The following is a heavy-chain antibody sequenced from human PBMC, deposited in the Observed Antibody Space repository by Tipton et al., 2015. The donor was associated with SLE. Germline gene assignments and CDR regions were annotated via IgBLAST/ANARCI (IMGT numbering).Heavy chain of an antibody. V-gene: IGHV4-39*07. CDR1: GGSISSNVYY. Sequence: TLSLTCTVSGGSISSNVYYWGWIRQPPGKGLEWLGNIHYSGITYYNPSLRSRVTISIDTSKSQFSLKLSSVTAADTAVYYCARQRTPLNYDILSGFDYWGPGNLVTVSS. J-gene: IGHJ4*02. CDR2: IHYSGIT. CDR3: ARQRTPLNYDILSGFDY. D-gene: IGHD3-9*01.